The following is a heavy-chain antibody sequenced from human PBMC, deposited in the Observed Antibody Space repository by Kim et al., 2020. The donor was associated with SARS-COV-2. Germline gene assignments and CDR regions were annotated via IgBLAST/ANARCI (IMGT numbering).Heavy chain of an antibody. CDR3: ARDGGWFGEGRAKWFDP. CDR2: IYYSGNT. V-gene: IGHV4-39*07. CDR1: GGSISSSTYY. D-gene: IGHD3-10*01. Sequence: SETLSLTCTVSGGSISSSTYYWGWIRQPPGKGLEWIGSIYYSGNTYYNPSLKSRVTISVDTSKNQFSLKLSSVTAADTAVYYCARDGGWFGEGRAKWFDPWGQGTLVTVSS. J-gene: IGHJ5*02.